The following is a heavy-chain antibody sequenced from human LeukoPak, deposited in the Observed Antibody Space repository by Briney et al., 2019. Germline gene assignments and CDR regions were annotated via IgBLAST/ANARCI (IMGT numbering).Heavy chain of an antibody. CDR2: ISSSGGST. V-gene: IGHV3-23*01. CDR3: ANRAGAPAD. J-gene: IGHJ4*02. CDR1: GFPFSSYA. Sequence: GGSLRRSCVASGFPFSSYAMSWVRQAPGKGLEWVSTISSSGGSTYYADSVKGRFTISRDNSKNTLYMRMNSLRAEDTALYYCANRAGAPADWGQGTLVTVSS. D-gene: IGHD1-26*01.